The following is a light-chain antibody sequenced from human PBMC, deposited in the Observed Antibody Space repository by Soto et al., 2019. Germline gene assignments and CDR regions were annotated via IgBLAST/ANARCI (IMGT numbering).Light chain of an antibody. CDR1: QSVSSN. CDR2: GAS. CDR3: QQYYNWPRT. Sequence: EIVMTQSPATLSVVPGGGATLSCRASQSVSSNLAWYQQKPGQAPRLLTYGASTRATGIPARFSGSGSGTEFTLTISSLQPEDFAVYYCQQYYNWPRTFGQGTKVDIK. V-gene: IGKV3-15*01. J-gene: IGKJ1*01.